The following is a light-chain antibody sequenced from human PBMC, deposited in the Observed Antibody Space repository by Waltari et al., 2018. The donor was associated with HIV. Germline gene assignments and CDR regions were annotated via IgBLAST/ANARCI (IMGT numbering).Light chain of an antibody. CDR1: RSLLHSDGYNY. V-gene: IGKV2-28*01. Sequence: IVMTQSPLSLPVTPGEPAPISCKSSRSLLHSDGYNYLDWYLQKPGQSPQLLIYLGSNRASGVPDRFSGSGSGTDFTLTISRVEAEDVGVYYCMQALHTWTFGQGTKVEIK. J-gene: IGKJ1*01. CDR3: MQALHTWT. CDR2: LGS.